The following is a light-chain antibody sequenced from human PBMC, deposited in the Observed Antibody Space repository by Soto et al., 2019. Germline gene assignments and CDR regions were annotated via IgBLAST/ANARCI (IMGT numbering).Light chain of an antibody. CDR1: QSISIW. CDR2: KTS. J-gene: IGKJ1*01. Sequence: DIHMTQSPSTLSASVGDRVTITCRASQSISIWLAWYQQKPGKAPNLLIYKTSSLETGVPSRISGIGSGTEFTLTISSLQPDDFATYYCQHWNDYSWTFGQGTKVEVK. V-gene: IGKV1-5*03. CDR3: QHWNDYSWT.